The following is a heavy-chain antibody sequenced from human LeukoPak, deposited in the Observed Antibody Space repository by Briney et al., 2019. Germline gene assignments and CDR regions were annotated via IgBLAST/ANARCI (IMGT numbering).Heavy chain of an antibody. CDR3: ARGSGSYSFNLLGFDP. Sequence: GGSLRLSCAASGFTFSIYSMNWVRQAPGKGLEWLSYISSSSGTIYYADSVRGRFTFSRDNAKNSVYLQMNSLRVEDTAVYYCARGSGSYSFNLLGFDPWGQGTLVTVSS. V-gene: IGHV3-48*01. CDR2: ISSSSGTI. CDR1: GFTFSIYS. D-gene: IGHD1-26*01. J-gene: IGHJ5*02.